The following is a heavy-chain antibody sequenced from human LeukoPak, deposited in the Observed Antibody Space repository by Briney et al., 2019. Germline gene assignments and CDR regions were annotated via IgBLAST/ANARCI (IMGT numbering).Heavy chain of an antibody. CDR3: AKDIGYCSGGSCYEGAFDI. V-gene: IGHV3-43D*03. D-gene: IGHD2-15*01. CDR1: GFTFDDYA. Sequence: PGGSLRLSCAASGFTFDDYAMHWVRQAPGKGLEWVSLISWDGGSTYYADSVKGRFTISRDNSKNSLYLQMNSLRAEDTALYYCAKDIGYCSGGSCYEGAFDIWGQGTMVTVSS. J-gene: IGHJ3*02. CDR2: ISWDGGST.